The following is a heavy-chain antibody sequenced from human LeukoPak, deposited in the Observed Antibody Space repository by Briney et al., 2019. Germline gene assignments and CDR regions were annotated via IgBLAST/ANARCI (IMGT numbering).Heavy chain of an antibody. J-gene: IGHJ4*02. D-gene: IGHD4-23*01. Sequence: ASVKVSCKASGYTFTGYYMHWVRQAPGQGLEWMGWINPNSGGTNYAQKFQGWVTMTRDTSTSTAYMELSRLRSDDTAVYYCARDTYGGNPAGYFDYWGQGTLVTVSS. CDR2: INPNSGGT. V-gene: IGHV1-2*04. CDR3: ARDTYGGNPAGYFDY. CDR1: GYTFTGYY.